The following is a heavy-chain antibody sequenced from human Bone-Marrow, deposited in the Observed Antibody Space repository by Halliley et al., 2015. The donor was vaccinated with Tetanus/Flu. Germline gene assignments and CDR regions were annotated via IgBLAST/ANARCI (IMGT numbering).Heavy chain of an antibody. J-gene: IGHJ4*02. CDR3: ARDHGWDHYY. D-gene: IGHD6-19*01. CDR1: GFTFSRFT. CDR2: ISSSDTK. V-gene: IGHV3-48*04. Sequence: SLRLSCAASGFTFSRFTMHWVRQAPGKGLEWISHISSSDTKDYADSVRGRFAISWDNAKNSLYLQMNSLRVEDTAVYYCARDHGWDHYYWGQGTLVTVSS.